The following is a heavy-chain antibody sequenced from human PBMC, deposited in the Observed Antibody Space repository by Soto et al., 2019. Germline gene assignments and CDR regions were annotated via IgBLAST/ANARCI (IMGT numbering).Heavy chain of an antibody. J-gene: IGHJ4*02. Sequence: SETLSLTCTVSGGSISSYYWSWSRQPPGKGLEWIGYIYYSGSTNYNPSLKSRVTISVDTSKNQFSLKLSSVTAADTAVYYCARELAYCSSTRCPTYFDYWGQGTLVTVSS. CDR1: GGSISSYY. D-gene: IGHD2-2*01. CDR2: IYYSGST. V-gene: IGHV4-59*01. CDR3: ARELAYCSSTRCPTYFDY.